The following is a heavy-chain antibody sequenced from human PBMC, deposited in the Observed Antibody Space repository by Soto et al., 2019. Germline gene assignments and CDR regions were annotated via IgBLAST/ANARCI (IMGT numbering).Heavy chain of an antibody. D-gene: IGHD2-21*01. CDR3: SKWHHMDP. V-gene: IGHV4-4*02. CDR2: ISRTGST. Sequence: SETLSLTCTVSGGSIDSSNWWTWALQPPGKGLEWIGEISRTGSTNYNPSLRGLVTMSVDNSNNQFFLKVNSVIAADTAVYYCSKWHHMDPWGQGILVTVSS. CDR1: GGSIDSSNW. J-gene: IGHJ5*02.